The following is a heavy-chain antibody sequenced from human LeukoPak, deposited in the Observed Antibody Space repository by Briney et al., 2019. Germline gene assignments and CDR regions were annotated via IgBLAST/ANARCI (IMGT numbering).Heavy chain of an antibody. CDR3: AKGSGGPSPFDY. CDR1: GFTFSIYA. Sequence: GGSLRLSCAASGFTFSIYAMSWVRQAPGRGLEWVSYISSSSTTIYYADSVRGRFTISRDNAKNSLYLQMNSLRAEDTAVYYCAKGSGGPSPFDYWGQGTLVTVSS. J-gene: IGHJ4*02. CDR2: ISSSSTTI. D-gene: IGHD3-3*01. V-gene: IGHV3-48*01.